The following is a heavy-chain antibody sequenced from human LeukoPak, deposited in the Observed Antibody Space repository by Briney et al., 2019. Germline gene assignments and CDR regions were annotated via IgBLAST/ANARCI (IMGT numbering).Heavy chain of an antibody. D-gene: IGHD1-26*01. J-gene: IGHJ6*03. Sequence: SQTLSLTCTVSGGSVGSGDYYWSWIRQPPGKGLEWIGCIYHSGSTYYNPSLKSRVTISLDTPKNQFSLKLSSVTAADTAVYYCARASSGSYSGPIYYSYYMDVWGKGTTVTVSS. CDR2: IYHSGST. CDR3: ARASSGSYSGPIYYSYYMDV. V-gene: IGHV4-30-4*08. CDR1: GGSVGSGDYY.